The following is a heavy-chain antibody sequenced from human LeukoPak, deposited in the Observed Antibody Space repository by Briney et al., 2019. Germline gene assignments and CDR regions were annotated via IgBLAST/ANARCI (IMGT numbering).Heavy chain of an antibody. CDR3: ARGPEPYSSDAFDI. Sequence: ASVKVSCTASGYTFTSYDINWVRQATGQGLEWMGWMNPNSGNTGYAQKFQGRVTMTRNTSISTAYMELSSLRSEDTAVYYCARGPEPYSSDAFDIWGQGTMVTVSS. CDR2: MNPNSGNT. D-gene: IGHD6-13*01. J-gene: IGHJ3*02. V-gene: IGHV1-8*01. CDR1: GYTFTSYD.